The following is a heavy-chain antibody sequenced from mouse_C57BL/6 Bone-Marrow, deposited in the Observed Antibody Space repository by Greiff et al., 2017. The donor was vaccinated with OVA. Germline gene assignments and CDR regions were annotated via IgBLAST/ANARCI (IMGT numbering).Heavy chain of an antibody. CDR2: IIPNNVFT. Sequence: VQLQQSGPELVKPGASVKISCKASGYTFTDYYMNWVKQSHGKSLEWIGDIIPNNVFTSYNQKFKGKATLTVDKSSSTAYMELRSLTSEDSAVYYCARVGAYYSKGWFAYWGQGTLVTVSA. V-gene: IGHV1-26*01. J-gene: IGHJ3*01. D-gene: IGHD2-5*01. CDR1: GYTFTDYY. CDR3: ARVGAYYSKGWFAY.